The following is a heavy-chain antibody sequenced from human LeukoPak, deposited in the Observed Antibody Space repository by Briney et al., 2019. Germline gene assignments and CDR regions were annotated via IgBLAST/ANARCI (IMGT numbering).Heavy chain of an antibody. CDR3: ARDGCSSTSCYNNWFDP. D-gene: IGHD2-2*02. V-gene: IGHV3-11*01. Sequence: PGGSLRLSCAASGFTFSDYYMSWIRQAPGKGLEWVSYISSSGSTIYYADSVKGRFTISRDNAKNSLYLQMNSLRAEDTAVYYCARDGCSSTSCYNNWFDPWGQGTLVTVSS. J-gene: IGHJ5*02. CDR2: ISSSGSTI. CDR1: GFTFSDYY.